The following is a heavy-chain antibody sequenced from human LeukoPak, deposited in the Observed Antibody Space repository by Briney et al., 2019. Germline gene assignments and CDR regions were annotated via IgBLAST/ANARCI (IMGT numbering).Heavy chain of an antibody. CDR2: IYNSEST. J-gene: IGHJ6*03. Sequence: SETLSLTCTVSGVSISIYYWSWIRQPPGKGLEWIGYIYNSESTYYNPSLKSRVTMSVDTSKNQFSLKLSSVTAADTAVYYCARIRYFDWLPSAGYMDVWGKGTTVTVSS. D-gene: IGHD3-9*01. V-gene: IGHV4-59*12. CDR1: GVSISIYY. CDR3: ARIRYFDWLPSAGYMDV.